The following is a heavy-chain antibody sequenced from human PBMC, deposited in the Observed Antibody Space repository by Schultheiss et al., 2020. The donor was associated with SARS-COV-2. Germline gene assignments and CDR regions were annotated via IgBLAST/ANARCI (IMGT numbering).Heavy chain of an antibody. CDR2: ISSSSSYI. CDR3: AIPPHADYGDYVDY. CDR1: GFTFSSYS. V-gene: IGHV3-21*01. Sequence: GGSLRLSCAASGFTFSSYSMNWVRQAPGKGLEWVSSISSSSSYIYYADSVKGRFTISRDNAKNSLYLQMNSLRAEDTAVYYCAIPPHADYGDYVDYWGQGTLVTVSS. D-gene: IGHD4-17*01. J-gene: IGHJ4*02.